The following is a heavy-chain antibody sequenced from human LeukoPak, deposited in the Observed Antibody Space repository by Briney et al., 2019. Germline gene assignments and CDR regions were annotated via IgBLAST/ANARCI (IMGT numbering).Heavy chain of an antibody. CDR1: GGSFSGYY. J-gene: IGHJ4*02. V-gene: IGHV4-34*01. CDR2: IHYSGST. D-gene: IGHD3-10*01. Sequence: SETLSLTCAVYGGSFSGYYWSWTRQPPGKGLEWIGEIHYSGSTNYNPSLKSRVTISVDTSKNQFSLKLSSVTAADTAVYYCAREGGPTYYYGSGSYYPLFYWGQGTLVTVSS. CDR3: AREGGPTYYYGSGSYYPLFY.